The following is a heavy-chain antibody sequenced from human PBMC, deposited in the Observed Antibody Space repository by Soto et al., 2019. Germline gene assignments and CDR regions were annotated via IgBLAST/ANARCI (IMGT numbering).Heavy chain of an antibody. V-gene: IGHV3-33*01. CDR2: IWYDGSNK. D-gene: IGHD6-19*01. CDR3: VRDSGWLFDS. Sequence: QVQLVESGGGVVQPGRSLRLSCAASGFTFSSYGMHWVRQAPGKGLEWVAVIWYDGSNKYYADSVKGRFTISRDDSKNPVFLQMNSLRAEDTAVYFCVRDSGWLFDSWGQGTLVTVSS. CDR1: GFTFSSYG. J-gene: IGHJ4*02.